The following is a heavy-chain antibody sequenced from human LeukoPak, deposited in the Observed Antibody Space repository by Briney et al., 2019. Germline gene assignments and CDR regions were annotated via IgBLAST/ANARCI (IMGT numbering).Heavy chain of an antibody. CDR3: ARNFAPVVPWFDP. CDR1: GYTFTGYY. D-gene: IGHD4-23*01. Sequence: GASVKVSCKASGYTFTGYYMHWVRQAPGQGLEWMGWINPNSGGTNYAQKFQGRVTMTRDTSISTAYMELSRLRSDDTAVYYCARNFAPVVPWFDPWGQGTLVTASS. CDR2: INPNSGGT. V-gene: IGHV1-2*02. J-gene: IGHJ5*02.